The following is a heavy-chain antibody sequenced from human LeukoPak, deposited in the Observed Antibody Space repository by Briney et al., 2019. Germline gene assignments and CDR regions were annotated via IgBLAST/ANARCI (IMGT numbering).Heavy chain of an antibody. V-gene: IGHV4-59*01. D-gene: IGHD1-26*01. J-gene: IGHJ4*02. CDR2: IYYSGST. Sequence: SETLSLTCTASGGSISSYYWSWIRQPPGKGLEWIGYIYYSGSTNYNPSLKSRVTISVDTSKNQFSLKLSSVTAADTAVYYCARSRAGTDYWGQGTLVTVSS. CDR3: ARSRAGTDY. CDR1: GGSISSYY.